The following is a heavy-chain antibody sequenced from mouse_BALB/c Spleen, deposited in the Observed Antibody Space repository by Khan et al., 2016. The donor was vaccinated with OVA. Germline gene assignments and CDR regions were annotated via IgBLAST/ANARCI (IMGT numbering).Heavy chain of an antibody. J-gene: IGHJ1*01. CDR3: ARPPITTRVATSYWFFDV. V-gene: IGHV5-9-3*01. D-gene: IGHD1-1*01. Sequence: EVELVESGGDLVKPGGSLKLSCAASGFTFSGYALSWVRQTPEKRLEWVATISSGDSYTYYPDSVKGRFTISRDNVKNTLYLQMSSLRSEDTAMYYCARPPITTRVATSYWFFDVWGAGTTVTVSS. CDR2: ISSGDSYT. CDR1: GFTFSGYA.